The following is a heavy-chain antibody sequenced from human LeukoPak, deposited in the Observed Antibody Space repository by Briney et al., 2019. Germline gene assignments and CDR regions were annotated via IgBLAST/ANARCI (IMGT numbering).Heavy chain of an antibody. Sequence: SETLSLTCTVSGGSISSGGYYWSWIRQPPGKGLEWIGYIYHSGSTYYNPSLKSRVTISVDRSKNQFSLKLSSVTAADTAVYYCARHDYGDSTLGLNNWGQGTLVTVSS. CDR1: GGSISSGGYY. CDR2: IYHSGST. V-gene: IGHV4-30-2*01. J-gene: IGHJ4*02. D-gene: IGHD4-17*01. CDR3: ARHDYGDSTLGLNN.